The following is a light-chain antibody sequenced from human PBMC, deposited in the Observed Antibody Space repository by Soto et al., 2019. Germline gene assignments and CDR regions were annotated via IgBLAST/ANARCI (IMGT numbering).Light chain of an antibody. J-gene: IGKJ4*01. V-gene: IGKV3-15*01. CDR2: GAS. CDR1: QSVSSN. CDR3: QQYNNWPLLT. Sequence: EIVMTQSPATLSVSPGERATLSCRASQSVSSNLARYQQKPGQAPRLLIYGASTRATGIPARLSGSGSGTEFTLTISSLQSEDFAVYYCQQYNNWPLLTFGGGTKVEIK.